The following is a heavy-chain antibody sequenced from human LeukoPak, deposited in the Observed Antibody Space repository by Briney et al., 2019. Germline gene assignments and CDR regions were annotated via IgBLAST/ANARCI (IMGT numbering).Heavy chain of an antibody. CDR1: GGSFSGYY. Sequence: IPAETLSLTCAVYGGSFSGYYWRWIRQPPGRGLGWIREIKQSGSTNDKPSLKSRVTISVDTSKNQFSLKLSSVTAADTAVYYCARVREIAAAGTEKSTYYYYGMDVWGQGTTVTVFS. CDR3: ARVREIAAAGTEKSTYYYYGMDV. CDR2: IKQSGST. D-gene: IGHD6-13*01. V-gene: IGHV4-34*01. J-gene: IGHJ6*02.